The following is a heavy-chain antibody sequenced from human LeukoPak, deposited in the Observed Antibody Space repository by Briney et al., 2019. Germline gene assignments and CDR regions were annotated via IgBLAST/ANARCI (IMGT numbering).Heavy chain of an antibody. D-gene: IGHD3-9*01. CDR3: AKEGGYDILTGYYPYYYYGMDV. V-gene: IGHV3-30*18. CDR2: ISYDGSNK. Sequence: GGSLRLSCAVSGYPFSDHYIDWVRQAPGKGLEWVAVISYDGSNKYYADSVKGRFTISRDNSKNTLYLQMNSLRAEDTAVYYCAKEGGYDILTGYYPYYYYGMDVWGQGTTVTVSS. CDR1: GYPFSDHY. J-gene: IGHJ6*02.